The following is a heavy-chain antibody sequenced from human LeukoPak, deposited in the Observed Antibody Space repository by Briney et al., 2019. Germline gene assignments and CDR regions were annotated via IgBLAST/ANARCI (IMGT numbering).Heavy chain of an antibody. CDR2: IYDGVPT. D-gene: IGHD6-19*01. Sequence: PSETLSLICTTSGLPISRFFWNWVRQTPGKGLEWIGNIYDGVPTFFNPSLKSRVTISVDTSKGQFSLQLASVTAADTAVYYCVQATGWPGFDYWGQGILVTVSS. CDR3: VQATGWPGFDY. J-gene: IGHJ4*02. CDR1: GLPISRFF. V-gene: IGHV4-4*09.